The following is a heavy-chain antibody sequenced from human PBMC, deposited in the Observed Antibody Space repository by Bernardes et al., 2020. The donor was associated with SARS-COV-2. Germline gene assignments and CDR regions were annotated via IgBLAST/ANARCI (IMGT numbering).Heavy chain of an antibody. Sequence: ASAKVSCKASGYTFTSYGISWVRQAPGQGLEWMRWISGDEGNTNYAHKFHGRVTMTTDTSTSTAHMELRSLRSDDTAVYYCATVVGYSYGGGWFDPWGQGTLVTVSS. J-gene: IGHJ5*02. CDR1: GYTFTSYG. D-gene: IGHD5-12*01. V-gene: IGHV1-18*01. CDR2: ISGDEGNT. CDR3: ATVVGYSYGGGWFDP.